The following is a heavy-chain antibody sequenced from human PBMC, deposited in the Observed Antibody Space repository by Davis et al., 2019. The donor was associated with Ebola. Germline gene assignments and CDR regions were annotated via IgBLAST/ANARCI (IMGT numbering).Heavy chain of an antibody. V-gene: IGHV3-30*18. CDR3: AKAGYNWNPGAFDI. J-gene: IGHJ3*02. CDR1: GFTFSSYG. D-gene: IGHD1-20*01. Sequence: GGSLRLSCAASGFTFSSYGMHWVRQAPGKGLEWVAVISYDGSNKYYADSVKGRFTISRDNSKNTLYLQMNSLRAEDTAVYYCAKAGYNWNPGAFDIWGQGTMVTVSS. CDR2: ISYDGSNK.